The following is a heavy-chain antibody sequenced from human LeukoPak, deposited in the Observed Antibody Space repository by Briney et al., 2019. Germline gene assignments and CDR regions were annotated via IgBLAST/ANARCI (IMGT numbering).Heavy chain of an antibody. CDR3: AKDQDTAIVFDY. V-gene: IGHV3-30*02. CDR1: GFTFSSYG. Sequence: GGSLRLSCAASGFTFSSYGMHWVRQAPGKGLEWVAFIRYDGSNKYYADSVKGRFTISRDNSKNTLYLQMNSLRAEDTAVYYCAKDQDTAIVFDYWGRGTLVTVSS. CDR2: IRYDGSNK. D-gene: IGHD5-18*01. J-gene: IGHJ4*02.